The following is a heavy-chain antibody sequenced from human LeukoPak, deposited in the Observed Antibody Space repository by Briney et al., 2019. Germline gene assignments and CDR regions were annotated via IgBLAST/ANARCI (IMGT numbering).Heavy chain of an antibody. CDR2: IDWDDDK. D-gene: IGHD6-13*01. CDR1: GFSLSTSGMC. Sequence: SGPALVKPTQTLTVTCTFSGFSLSTSGMCVSWIRQPPGKALEWLARIDWDDDKYYSTSLKTRLTISKDTFKNQVVLTMTNMAPVHTATYYCARIRRGSYSSTWYVDYWGQGTLVTVSS. CDR3: ARIRRGSYSSTWYVDY. V-gene: IGHV2-70*11. J-gene: IGHJ4*02.